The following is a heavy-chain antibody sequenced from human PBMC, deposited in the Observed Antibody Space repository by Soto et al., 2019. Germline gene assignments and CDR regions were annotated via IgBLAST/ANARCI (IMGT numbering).Heavy chain of an antibody. D-gene: IGHD3-3*01. CDR1: GYIFTNYG. J-gene: IGHJ4*02. CDR3: ARPAEWHLDYYFDY. CDR2: ISAYNGDT. Sequence: QVQLVQSGAEVKKPGASMKVSCKASGYIFTNYGITWLRQAPGQGLEWMGWISAYNGDTKYAQKLQGRVTMTIDTSTSTAYMDLRSLRSDDTAVYYCARPAEWHLDYYFDYWGQGSLVTVSS. V-gene: IGHV1-18*01.